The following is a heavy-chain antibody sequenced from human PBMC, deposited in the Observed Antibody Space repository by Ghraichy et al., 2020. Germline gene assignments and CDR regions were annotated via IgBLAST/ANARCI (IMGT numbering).Heavy chain of an antibody. CDR2: ISASGGIT. Sequence: GGSLRLSCAASGFTFNSYAMNWVRQAPGKELEWVSSISASGGITFYADSVKGRFTISRDNSNYTLYLQMNTLRAEDTAVYYCAKAGSGLPTTLTNYMDVWGKGTTVTVSS. CDR1: GFTFNSYA. J-gene: IGHJ6*03. CDR3: AKAGSGLPTTLTNYMDV. V-gene: IGHV3-23*01. D-gene: IGHD2/OR15-2a*01.